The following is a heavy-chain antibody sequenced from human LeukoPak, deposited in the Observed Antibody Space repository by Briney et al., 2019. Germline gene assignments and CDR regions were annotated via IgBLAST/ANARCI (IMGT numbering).Heavy chain of an antibody. CDR3: ARRQIVATIMSWFDP. J-gene: IGHJ5*02. CDR1: VPLMRSGDYY. D-gene: IGHD5-12*01. V-gene: IGHV4-30-4*01. CDR2: IYYSGST. Sequence: SETLSLTCTLSVPLMRSGDYYGRWIRQPPGKGLEWIGYIYYSGSTYYNPSLKSRVTISVDTSKNQFSLELTSVTAADTAVYYSARRQIVATIMSWFDPWGQGTLVTVSS.